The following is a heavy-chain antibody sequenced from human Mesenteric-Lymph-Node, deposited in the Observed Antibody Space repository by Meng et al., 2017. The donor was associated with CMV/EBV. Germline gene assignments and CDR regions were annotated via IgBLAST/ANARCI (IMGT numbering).Heavy chain of an antibody. Sequence: GSLRLSCSVSGDSIRSYYWTWIRQPPGKGLEWIGYIHYSGNTNYNPSLESRVTMSVDTSKNQVSLKLNSVSAADTAVYFCAREVIGDGSLAFDYWGQGTLVTVSS. J-gene: IGHJ4*02. D-gene: IGHD1-26*01. CDR1: GDSIRSYY. V-gene: IGHV4-59*01. CDR2: IHYSGNT. CDR3: AREVIGDGSLAFDY.